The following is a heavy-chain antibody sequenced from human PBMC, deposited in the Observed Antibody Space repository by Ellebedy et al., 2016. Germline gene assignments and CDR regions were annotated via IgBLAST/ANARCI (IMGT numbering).Heavy chain of an antibody. V-gene: IGHV3-48*01. J-gene: IGHJ4*02. Sequence: GGSLRLXXAASGFTFSDYGMHWVRQAPGKGLEWVSYISSSSSTIYYADSVKGRFTISRDNAKNSLYLQMNSLRAEDTAVYYCARDNRHYYAYWGQGTLVTVSS. CDR1: GFTFSDYG. CDR3: ARDNRHYYAY. CDR2: ISSSSSTI.